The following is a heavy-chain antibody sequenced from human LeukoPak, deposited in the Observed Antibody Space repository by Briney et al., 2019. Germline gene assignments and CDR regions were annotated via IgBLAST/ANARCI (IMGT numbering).Heavy chain of an antibody. V-gene: IGHV4-59*01. D-gene: IGHD5-18*01. CDR2: IHYNGNT. CDR1: GGSISTYY. CDR3: AKAPDLYSYPDN. J-gene: IGHJ4*02. Sequence: SETLSLTCTVSGGSISTYYWNWIRQPPGKGLEWIGHIHYNGNTNYNPSLKSRVTISLDTSKNQFSLRLSSVTAADTALYYCAKAPDLYSYPDNWGRGSLVTVSS.